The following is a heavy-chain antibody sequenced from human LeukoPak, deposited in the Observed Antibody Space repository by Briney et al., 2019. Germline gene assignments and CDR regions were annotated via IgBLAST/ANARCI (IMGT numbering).Heavy chain of an antibody. V-gene: IGHV1-18*01. J-gene: IGHJ4*02. CDR1: GYTFTSYG. Sequence: ASVKVSCKASGYTFTSYGISWVRQAPGQGLEWMGWISAYSGNTNYAQKLQGRVTMTTDTSTSTAYMELRSLRSDDTAVYYCAREWWYYDSSGYYYLDYWGQGTLVTVSS. CDR3: AREWWYYDSSGYYYLDY. CDR2: ISAYSGNT. D-gene: IGHD3-22*01.